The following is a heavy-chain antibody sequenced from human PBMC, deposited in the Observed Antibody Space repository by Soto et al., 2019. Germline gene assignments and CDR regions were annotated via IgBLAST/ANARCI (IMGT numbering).Heavy chain of an antibody. CDR3: AKDRAHYFGSGSYYDH. Sequence: VESGGGLVHPGGSLRVSCAASGFSFDDYAMHWVRHVPGKGLEWVSSISWNSVNIDYADSVKGRFTVSRDNAKKSRNLQTNRLRAQDTALYFCAKDRAHYFGSGSYYDHWGQGTLVTVSS. J-gene: IGHJ4*02. CDR2: ISWNSVNI. CDR1: GFSFDDYA. V-gene: IGHV3-9*01. D-gene: IGHD3-10*01.